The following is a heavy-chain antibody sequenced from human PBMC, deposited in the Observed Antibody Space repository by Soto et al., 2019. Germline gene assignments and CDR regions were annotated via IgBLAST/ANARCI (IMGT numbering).Heavy chain of an antibody. CDR1: GCTFSSYA. CDR2: IIPIFGTA. V-gene: IGHV1-69*13. CDR3: ARHTRSSYYYYYGMDV. Sequence: SVNVSDKASGCTFSSYAISWVLHPPAPGLEWMGGIIPIFGTANYAQKFQGRVTITADESTSTAYMELSSLRSEDTAVYYCARHTRSSYYYYYGMDVWGQGTTVTVSS. J-gene: IGHJ6*02. D-gene: IGHD3-10*01.